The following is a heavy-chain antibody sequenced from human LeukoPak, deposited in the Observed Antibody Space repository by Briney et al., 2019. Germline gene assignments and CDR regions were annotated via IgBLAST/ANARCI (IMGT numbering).Heavy chain of an antibody. D-gene: IGHD2-2*01. Sequence: PGGSLRLSCAASGFTFSSYAMSWVRQAPGKGLEWVSAISGSGGSTYYADSVKGRFTISRDNSKNTLYLQMNSLRAEDTAVYYCAKWGSYCSSTSCSPRNTLYYYYYGMDVWGQGTTVTVSS. CDR2: ISGSGGST. J-gene: IGHJ6*02. CDR3: AKWGSYCSSTSCSPRNTLYYYYYGMDV. V-gene: IGHV3-23*01. CDR1: GFTFSSYA.